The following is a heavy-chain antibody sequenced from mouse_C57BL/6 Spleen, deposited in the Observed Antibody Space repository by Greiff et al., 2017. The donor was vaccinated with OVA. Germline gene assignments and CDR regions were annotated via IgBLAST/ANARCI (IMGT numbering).Heavy chain of an antibody. CDR2: IYPGDGDT. D-gene: IGHD2-1*01. CDR3: ARHGNYGAMDY. CDR1: GYAFSSYW. J-gene: IGHJ4*01. Sequence: QVQLKESGAELVKPGASVKISCKASGYAFSSYWMNWVKQRPGKGLEWIGQIYPGDGDTNYNGKFKGKATLTADKSSSTAYMQLSSLTSEDSAVYFCARHGNYGAMDYWGQGTSVTVSS. V-gene: IGHV1-80*01.